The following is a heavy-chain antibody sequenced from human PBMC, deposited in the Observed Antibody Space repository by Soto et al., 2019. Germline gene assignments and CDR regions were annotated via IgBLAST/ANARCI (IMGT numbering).Heavy chain of an antibody. CDR3: ARVGRSGQEWGKIDF. D-gene: IGHD3-16*01. J-gene: IGHJ4*02. CDR2: IYSGGST. Sequence: EVQLVESGGGLVQPGGSLRLSCAASGFTVSSNYMSWVRQAPGKGLEWVSVIYSGGSTYYADSVEGRFTISRDNSKNTLYLQMNSLRAEDTAVYYCARVGRSGQEWGKIDFGGRGTLVTVSS. CDR1: GFTVSSNY. V-gene: IGHV3-66*01.